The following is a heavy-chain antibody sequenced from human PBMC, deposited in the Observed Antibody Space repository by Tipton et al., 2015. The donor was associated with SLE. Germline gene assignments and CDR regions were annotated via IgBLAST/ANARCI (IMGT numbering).Heavy chain of an antibody. CDR3: ARVETYMVVTPIYFFDH. V-gene: IGHV4-34*01. CDR1: GESFSGDY. Sequence: TLSLTCAVYGESFSGDYWSWIRQPPGKGLEWIGEINQSGNSNYSPSLKSRVTISVDTSKNQFSLNLTSVTAADTAMYYCARVETYMVVTPIYFFDHWGQGSLVTVSS. D-gene: IGHD4/OR15-4a*01. CDR2: INQSGNS. J-gene: IGHJ4*02.